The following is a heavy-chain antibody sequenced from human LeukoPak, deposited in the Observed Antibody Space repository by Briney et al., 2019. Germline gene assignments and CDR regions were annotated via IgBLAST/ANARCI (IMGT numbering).Heavy chain of an antibody. J-gene: IGHJ4*02. Sequence: GASVKVSCKASGYTFTGYYVHWVRQAPGQGLEWMGRINPNSGGTNYAQKFQGRVTMTRDTSISTAYMELSSLRSEDTAVYYCAREAVGGATYDYWGQGTLVTVSS. D-gene: IGHD1-26*01. CDR2: INPNSGGT. V-gene: IGHV1-2*06. CDR3: AREAVGGATYDY. CDR1: GYTFTGYY.